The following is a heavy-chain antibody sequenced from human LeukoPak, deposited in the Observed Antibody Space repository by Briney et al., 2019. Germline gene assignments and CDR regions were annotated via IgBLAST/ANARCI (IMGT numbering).Heavy chain of an antibody. CDR2: MNPNSGNT. CDR3: ARDTSYYDWEYLQH. J-gene: IGHJ1*01. V-gene: IGHV1-8*01. Sequence: ASVKVSCKASGYTFTSYDINWVRQATGQGLEWMGWMNPNSGNTGYAQKFQGRVTMTRNTSISTAYMELSSLRSEDTAVYYCARDTSYYDWEYLQHWGQGTLVTVSS. CDR1: GYTFTSYD. D-gene: IGHD3-22*01.